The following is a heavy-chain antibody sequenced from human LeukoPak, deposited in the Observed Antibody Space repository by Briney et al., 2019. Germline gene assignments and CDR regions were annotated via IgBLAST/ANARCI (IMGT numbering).Heavy chain of an antibody. J-gene: IGHJ6*03. Sequence: GASVKVSCKASGFTLTDYIHWVRQDPRQGLQWMGWIKPNSGDTDYAQKFQGRVTMTRDTSIGTVYMELSSLRSDDTAVYYCARADSVTAGDYHYWYMDVWGKGTTVTVSS. CDR1: GFTLTDY. D-gene: IGHD6-13*01. CDR3: ARADSVTAGDYHYWYMDV. CDR2: IKPNSGDT. V-gene: IGHV1-2*02.